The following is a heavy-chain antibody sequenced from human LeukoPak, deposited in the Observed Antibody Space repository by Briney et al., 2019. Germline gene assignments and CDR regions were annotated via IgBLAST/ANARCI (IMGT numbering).Heavy chain of an antibody. CDR2: ISSSSSYI. Sequence: GGSLRLYCAASGFTFSSYSMNWVRQAPGKGLEWVSSISSSSSYIYYADSVKGRFTISRDNAKNSLYLQMNSLRAEDTAVYYCAREPDCSGGSCYSNFDYWGQGTLVTVSS. CDR3: AREPDCSGGSCYSNFDY. J-gene: IGHJ4*02. D-gene: IGHD2-15*01. V-gene: IGHV3-21*01. CDR1: GFTFSSYS.